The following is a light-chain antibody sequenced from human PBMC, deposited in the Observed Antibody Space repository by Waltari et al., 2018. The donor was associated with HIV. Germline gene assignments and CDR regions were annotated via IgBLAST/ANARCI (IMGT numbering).Light chain of an antibody. V-gene: IGLV2-23*02. CDR2: EVS. CDR1: SSDFGSFNL. J-gene: IGLJ2*01. Sequence: QSALTQPASVSGSFGQSITISCTGTSSDFGSFNLVSWYQHHPGKAPKLIIYEVSKRPSGVSNRFSGSKSGNTASLTVSGLQAEDEADYYCCSYAGNSIPFGGGTKLTVL. CDR3: CSYAGNSIP.